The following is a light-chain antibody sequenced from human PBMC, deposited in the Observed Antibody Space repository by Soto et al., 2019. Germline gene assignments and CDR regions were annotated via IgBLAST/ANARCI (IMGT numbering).Light chain of an antibody. CDR2: DAS. V-gene: IGKV3-11*01. CDR1: QSVANF. J-gene: IGKJ5*01. CDR3: QQRSNWPIT. Sequence: EILLTQSPATLSLSPGERATLSCRASQSVANFLAWYQQRPGQAPRIFIYDASNRATGIPARFSGSGSGTEFTLTISSLEPEDFEVYYCQQRSNWPITFGQGTRLEIK.